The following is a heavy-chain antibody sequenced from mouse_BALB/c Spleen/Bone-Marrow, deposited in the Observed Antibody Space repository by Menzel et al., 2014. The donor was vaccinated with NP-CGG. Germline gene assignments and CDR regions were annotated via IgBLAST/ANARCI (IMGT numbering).Heavy chain of an antibody. V-gene: IGHV2-4-1*01. J-gene: IGHJ4*01. CDR3: ARNEGLREDLAMDY. Sequence: QGQLKQSGPGLVQPSLSLSITCTVSGFSLTSYGVHWVRQSPGRGLEWLGVTWSGGSTAYNAAFISRLSISKGKSKSQVFFKMNSEQADDTAIYYCARNEGLREDLAMDYWGQGTSVTVSS. CDR1: GFSLTSYG. D-gene: IGHD2-4*01. CDR2: TWSGGST.